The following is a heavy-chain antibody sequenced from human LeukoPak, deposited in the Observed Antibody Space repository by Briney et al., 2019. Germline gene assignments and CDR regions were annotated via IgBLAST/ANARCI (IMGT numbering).Heavy chain of an antibody. V-gene: IGHV1-69*13. D-gene: IGHD1-26*01. CDR3: ASLATLIGYMDV. Sequence: SVKVSCKASGGTFSSYAISWVRQAPGQGLEWMGGIIPIFGTGNYAQKFQGRVTITADESTSTAYMELSSLRSEDTAVYYCASLATLIGYMDVWGKGTTVTVSS. CDR1: GGTFSSYA. CDR2: IIPIFGTG. J-gene: IGHJ6*03.